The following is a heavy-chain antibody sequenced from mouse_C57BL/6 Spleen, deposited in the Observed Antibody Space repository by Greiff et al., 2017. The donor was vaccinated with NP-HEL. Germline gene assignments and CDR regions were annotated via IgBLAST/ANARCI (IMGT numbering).Heavy chain of an antibody. CDR3: ARRLITTVVATEYFDY. D-gene: IGHD1-1*01. CDR2: IYPSDSET. V-gene: IGHV1-61*01. CDR1: GYTFTSYW. J-gene: IGHJ2*01. Sequence: QVHVKQPGAELVRPGSSVKLSCKASGYTFTSYWMDWVKQRPGQGLEWIGNIYPSDSETHYNQKFKDKATLTVDKSSSTAYMQLSSLTSEDSAVYYCARRLITTVVATEYFDYWGQGTTLTVSS.